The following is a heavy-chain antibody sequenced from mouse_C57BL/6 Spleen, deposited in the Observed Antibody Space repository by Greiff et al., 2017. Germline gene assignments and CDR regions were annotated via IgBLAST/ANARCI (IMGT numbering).Heavy chain of an antibody. CDR2: IWSGGST. CDR3: ARGSSYWYFDV. V-gene: IGHV2-2*01. CDR1: GFSLTSYG. D-gene: IGHD1-1*01. J-gene: IGHJ1*03. Sequence: QVQLQQSGPGLVQPSQSLSITCTVSGFSLTSYGVHWVRQSSGKGLEWLGVIWSGGSTDYNAAFISRLSISKDNSKSQVFFKMNSLQADDTAIYYCARGSSYWYFDVWGTGTTVTVSS.